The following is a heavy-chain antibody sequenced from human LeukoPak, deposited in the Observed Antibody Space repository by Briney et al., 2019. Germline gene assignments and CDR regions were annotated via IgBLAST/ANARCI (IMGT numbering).Heavy chain of an antibody. CDR2: IYYSGST. J-gene: IGHJ4*02. V-gene: IGHV4-39*07. CDR3: ARGISRIIGSGWYHAGRRGYYFDY. Sequence: SETLSLTCTVSGGSISSSSYYWGWIRQPPGKGLEWIGSIYYSGSTNYNPSLKSRVTISVDTSKNQFSLKLSSVTAADTAVYYCARGISRIIGSGWYHAGRRGYYFDYWGQGTLVTVSS. D-gene: IGHD6-19*01. CDR1: GGSISSSSYY.